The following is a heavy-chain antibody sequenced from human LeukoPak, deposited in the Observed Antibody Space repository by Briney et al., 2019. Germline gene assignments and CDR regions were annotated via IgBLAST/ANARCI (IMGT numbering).Heavy chain of an antibody. Sequence: ASVKVSCTASGYSFTVYYIHWVRQAPGQGLEWMGWINPNSGGTKYAQKFQGRVTMTRDTSISTAYMELSRLTSDDTAVFYCARVLRDWYFDLWGRGTLVTVSS. CDR2: INPNSGGT. J-gene: IGHJ2*01. CDR3: ARVLRDWYFDL. V-gene: IGHV1-2*02. CDR1: GYSFTVYY.